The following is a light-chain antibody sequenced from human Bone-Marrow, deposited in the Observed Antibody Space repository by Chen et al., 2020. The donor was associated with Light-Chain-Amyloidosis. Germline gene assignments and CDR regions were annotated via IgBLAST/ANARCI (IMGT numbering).Light chain of an antibody. Sequence: NFMLTPPHPVSESPGKTVIISCTPSSGSIATNYVQWYQQRPGSSPTTVIYEDDQRPSGVPDRFSGSIDRSSNSASLTISGRKTEDEADYYCQSYQGSSQGVFGGGTKLTVL. CDR2: EDD. CDR1: SGSIATNY. V-gene: IGLV6-57*01. CDR3: QSYQGSSQGV. J-gene: IGLJ3*02.